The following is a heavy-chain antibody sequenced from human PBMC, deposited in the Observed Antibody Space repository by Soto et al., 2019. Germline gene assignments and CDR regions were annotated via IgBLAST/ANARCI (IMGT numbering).Heavy chain of an antibody. Sequence: QLQLQESGPGLVKPSETLSLTCTVSGGSISSSSYYWGWIRQPPGKGPEWIGSIYYSGSTYYNPSLKSRVTISVDTSKNQFSLKLSSVTAADTAVYYCKGYYYGSGSSLLYYYYMDVWGKGTTVTVSS. J-gene: IGHJ6*03. CDR2: IYYSGST. V-gene: IGHV4-39*01. D-gene: IGHD3-10*01. CDR3: KGYYYGSGSSLLYYYYMDV. CDR1: GGSISSSSYY.